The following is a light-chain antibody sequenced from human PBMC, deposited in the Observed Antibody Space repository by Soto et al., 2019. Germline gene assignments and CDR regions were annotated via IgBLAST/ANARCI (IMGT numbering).Light chain of an antibody. J-gene: IGKJ5*01. Sequence: EIVRTQSPATLSESPGESATLSCRTSQSVGSNLAWYQQTPGQAPRLLIYGASTRAIGIPARFSGSVSGTEFTLTISSLQSEDFAVYFCQQYNNWPPITFGQGTRLEIK. CDR2: GAS. CDR1: QSVGSN. V-gene: IGKV3-15*01. CDR3: QQYNNWPPIT.